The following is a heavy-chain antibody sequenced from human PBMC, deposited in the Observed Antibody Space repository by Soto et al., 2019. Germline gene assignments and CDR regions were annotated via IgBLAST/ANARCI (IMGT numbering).Heavy chain of an antibody. V-gene: IGHV3-23*01. CDR2: SRGSDGST. J-gene: IGHJ6*02. CDR3: AREPIGHYYGMDV. CDR1: GFTFVTYD. Sequence: EVQLLESGGGSVQPGGSLRLSCAASGFTFVTYDMTWVRQAPGKGLEWVSVSRGSDGSTYYADSVKGRFTISRDNSKNTLYLKMSSLRAEDTAVYYCAREPIGHYYGMDVWGQGTPVPVSS.